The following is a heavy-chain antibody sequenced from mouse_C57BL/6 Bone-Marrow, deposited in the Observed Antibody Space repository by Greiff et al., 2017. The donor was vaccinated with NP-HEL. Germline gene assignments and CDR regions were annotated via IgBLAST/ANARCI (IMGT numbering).Heavy chain of an antibody. Sequence: QVQLKQSGPGLVAPSQSLSITCTVSGFSLTSYGVHWVRQPPGKGLEWLVVIWSDGSTTYNSALKSRLSISKDNSKSQVFLKMNSLQTDDTAMYYCARHGIYDGSPWFAYWGQGTLVTVSA. D-gene: IGHD2-3*01. CDR2: IWSDGST. V-gene: IGHV2-6-1*01. CDR3: ARHGIYDGSPWFAY. CDR1: GFSLTSYG. J-gene: IGHJ3*01.